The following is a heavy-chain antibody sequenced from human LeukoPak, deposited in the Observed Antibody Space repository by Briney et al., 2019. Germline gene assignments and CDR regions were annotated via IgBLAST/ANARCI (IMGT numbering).Heavy chain of an antibody. J-gene: IGHJ4*02. CDR1: GGTFSSYA. V-gene: IGHV1-69*05. D-gene: IGHD3-22*01. CDR2: IIPIFGTA. Sequence: SVKVSCKASGGTFSSYAISWVRQAPGQGLEWMGGIIPIFGTANYAQKFQGRVTITTDESTSTAYMELSSLRSEDTAVYYCARAPYYYDSSGYYYNVYWGQGILVTVSS. CDR3: ARAPYYYDSSGYYYNVY.